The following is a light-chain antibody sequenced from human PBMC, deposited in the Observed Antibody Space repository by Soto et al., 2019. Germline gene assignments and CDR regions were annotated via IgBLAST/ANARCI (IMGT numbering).Light chain of an antibody. J-gene: IGKJ4*01. V-gene: IGKV3-11*01. CDR2: DAS. Sequence: IVMTQSPATLSVSPGDRATISCRASQSVRTNLAWYQLTPGQAPRLLIYDASNRATGIPARFSGSGSGTDFTLTISSLEPEDFAVYYCQQRSHGLTFGGGTKVDIK. CDR1: QSVRTN. CDR3: QQRSHGLT.